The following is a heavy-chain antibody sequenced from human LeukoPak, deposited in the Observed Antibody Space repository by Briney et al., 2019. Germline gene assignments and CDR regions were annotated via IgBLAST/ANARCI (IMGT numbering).Heavy chain of an antibody. V-gene: IGHV3-7*04. Sequence: GGSLRLSCAASGFTFSTNWMSWVRQAPGKGLEWVANIKQDGSEKYYVDSVKGRLTISRDNAKNSLYLQMNSLRADDTAVYYCARDYDWGQGTLVTVSS. CDR2: IKQDGSEK. CDR1: GFTFSTNW. J-gene: IGHJ4*02. CDR3: ARDYD. D-gene: IGHD3-16*01.